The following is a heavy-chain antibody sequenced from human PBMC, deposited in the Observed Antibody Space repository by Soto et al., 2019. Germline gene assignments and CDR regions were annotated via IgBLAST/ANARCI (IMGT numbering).Heavy chain of an antibody. CDR3: ARDRGVTISLYGMDV. J-gene: IGHJ6*02. Sequence: PSETLSLTCAVSGGSISSSNWWSWVRQPPGKGLEWIGEIHHSGSTNYNPSLKSRVTISVDKSKNQFSLKLSSVTAADTAVYYCARDRGVTISLYGMDVWGQGTTVTVS. V-gene: IGHV4-4*02. CDR1: GGSISSSNW. CDR2: IHHSGST. D-gene: IGHD3-9*01.